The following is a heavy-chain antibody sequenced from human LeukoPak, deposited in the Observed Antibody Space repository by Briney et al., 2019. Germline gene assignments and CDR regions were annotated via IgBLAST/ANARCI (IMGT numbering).Heavy chain of an antibody. CDR1: GYTFTGHY. CDR3: ARTLYIAAAPGGFDY. V-gene: IGHV1-2*02. CDR2: INPKNAGT. J-gene: IGHJ4*02. Sequence: PRASVKVSCKASGYTFTGHYIHWVRQAPGQGLEWMGWINPKNAGTNYAQKFQGRVTMTRDTSTDTAYMELSRLRSDDTAVYYCARTLYIAAAPGGFDYWGQGTLVAVSS. D-gene: IGHD6-13*01.